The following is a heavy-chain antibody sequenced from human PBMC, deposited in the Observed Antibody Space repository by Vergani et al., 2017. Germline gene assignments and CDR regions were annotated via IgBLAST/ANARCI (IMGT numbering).Heavy chain of an antibody. V-gene: IGHV3-11*01. Sequence: QVQLVESGGGLVKPGGSLRLSCAASGFTFSDHYMSWIRQAPGKGLEWVSYISSSGSTIYYADSVKGRFTISRDNAKNSLYLKMNSLRAEDTAVYFCARRHISNYYDSSGYYSMGYYYGMDVWGQGTTVTVSS. CDR2: ISSSGSTI. CDR1: GFTFSDHY. J-gene: IGHJ6*02. CDR3: ARRHISNYYDSSGYYSMGYYYGMDV. D-gene: IGHD3-22*01.